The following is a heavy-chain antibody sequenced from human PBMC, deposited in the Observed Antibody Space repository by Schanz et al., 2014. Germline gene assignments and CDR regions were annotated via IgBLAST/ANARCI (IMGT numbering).Heavy chain of an antibody. J-gene: IGHJ5*02. CDR2: IISILGIP. CDR1: GGTFSSYT. V-gene: IGHV1-69*08. Sequence: QVQLVQSGAEVKKPGSSVKVSCKASGGTFSSYTISWVRQAPGQGLEWMGRIISILGIPNYAQKFQGRVTFTADKSTSTAYMELSSLKSEDTAVYYCARDRRRYCSTASCLHDNWFDPWGQWTLVIVSS. CDR3: ARDRRRYCSTASCLHDNWFDP. D-gene: IGHD2-2*01.